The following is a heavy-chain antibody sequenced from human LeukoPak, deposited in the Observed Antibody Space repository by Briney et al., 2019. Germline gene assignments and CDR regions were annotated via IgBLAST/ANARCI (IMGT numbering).Heavy chain of an antibody. CDR3: ARDHDEVAIYYYYGMDV. CDR1: GFTFSSYS. Sequence: GGSLRLSCAASGFTFSSYSMNWVRQASGKGLEWVSSISSSSSYIYYADSVKGRFTISRDNAKNSLYLQMNSLRAEDTAVYYCARDHDEVAIYYYYGMDVWGQGTTVTVSS. V-gene: IGHV3-21*01. D-gene: IGHD2-15*01. J-gene: IGHJ6*02. CDR2: ISSSSSYI.